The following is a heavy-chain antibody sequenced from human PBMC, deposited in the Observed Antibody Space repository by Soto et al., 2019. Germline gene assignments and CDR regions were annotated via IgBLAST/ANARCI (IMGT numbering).Heavy chain of an antibody. V-gene: IGHV5-10-1*01. Sequence: GESLKISCNGSGYSFAGYWMTWVRQKPGKGLGWMGRIDPSDSQTCYSPSFRGHVTISVTKSITTVFLQWSSLRASDTAMYYCARQIYDSDTGPNFQYYFDSWGQGTLVTVYS. CDR2: IDPSDSQT. D-gene: IGHD3-22*01. J-gene: IGHJ4*02. CDR1: GYSFAGYW. CDR3: ARQIYDSDTGPNFQYYFDS.